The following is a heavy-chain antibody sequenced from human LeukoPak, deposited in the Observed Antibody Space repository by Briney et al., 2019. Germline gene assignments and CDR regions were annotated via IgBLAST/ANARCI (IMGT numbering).Heavy chain of an antibody. D-gene: IGHD3-3*01. V-gene: IGHV1-18*01. CDR2: ISAYNGRT. CDR3: GRWSPNPNDS. J-gene: IGHJ5*01. Sequence: GASVKVSCKASGYTFINHGISWVRQAPGQGLEWLGWISAYNGRTEYAPNFKDRVTMTTDTSTTTAYMELRSLTSDDTAVYYCGRWSPNPNDSWGQGTLVTVS. CDR1: GYTFINHG.